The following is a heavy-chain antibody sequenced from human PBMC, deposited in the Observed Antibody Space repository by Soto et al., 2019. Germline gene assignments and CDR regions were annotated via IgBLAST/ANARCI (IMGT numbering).Heavy chain of an antibody. J-gene: IGHJ5*01. D-gene: IGHD2-8*01. CDR3: ARLIGNSWLAF. Sequence: XTVPRTCASSVDRVSTNRATWYWNRLSPSRGLEWLGRTYYRSKWYNDYAVSVKGRITINPDTSNNQLSLQLNSVTPDDTAVYDCARLIGNSWLAFRGQGTLVTVSS. CDR2: TYYRSKWYN. V-gene: IGHV6-1*01. CDR1: VDRVSTNRAT.